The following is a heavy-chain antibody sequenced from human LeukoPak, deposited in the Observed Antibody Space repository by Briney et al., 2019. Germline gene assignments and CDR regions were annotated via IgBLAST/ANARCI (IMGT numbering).Heavy chain of an antibody. CDR1: GFTFSSYA. D-gene: IGHD3-10*01. Sequence: GGSLRLSCAASGFTFSSYAMHWVRQAPGKGLEWVAVISYDGSNKYYADSVKGRFTISRDNSKNTLYLQMNSLRAEDTAVYYCARGRYYGSGSSLSYHYGMDVWGQGTTVTVSS. CDR2: ISYDGSNK. J-gene: IGHJ6*02. V-gene: IGHV3-30*04. CDR3: ARGRYYGSGSSLSYHYGMDV.